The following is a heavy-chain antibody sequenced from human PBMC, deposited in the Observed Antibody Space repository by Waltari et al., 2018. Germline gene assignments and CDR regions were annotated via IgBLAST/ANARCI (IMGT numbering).Heavy chain of an antibody. CDR3: AGGYYESSGFSFYYFYHMDV. D-gene: IGHD3-22*01. Sequence: QVQLVQSGAEVKKPGSSVTVSCKASGGSFASCGIRWVRWAPGQGLEWMGGIIPTVGTTNYAQKFQGRVTINADKSTSTAYMHLTSLRSEDAAVYYCAGGYYESSGFSFYYFYHMDVWGKGTTVTVSS. CDR2: IIPTVGTT. V-gene: IGHV1-69*14. J-gene: IGHJ6*03. CDR1: GGSFASCG.